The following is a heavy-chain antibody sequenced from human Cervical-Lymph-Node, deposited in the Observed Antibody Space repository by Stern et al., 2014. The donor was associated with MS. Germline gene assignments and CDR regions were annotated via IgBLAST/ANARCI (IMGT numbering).Heavy chain of an antibody. Sequence: QLVESGAEVKQPGSSMKVSCKASGGTFSSIEISWVRQAPGQGLEWLVGISPLFATTNYAQQVQGRVTIVADESTNTVNMELSRLRSEDTAVYYCVRDQGGIAASWGQGTLVTVSS. J-gene: IGHJ4*02. CDR1: GGTFSSIE. D-gene: IGHD6-13*01. CDR2: ISPLFATT. CDR3: VRDQGGIAAS. V-gene: IGHV1-69*01.